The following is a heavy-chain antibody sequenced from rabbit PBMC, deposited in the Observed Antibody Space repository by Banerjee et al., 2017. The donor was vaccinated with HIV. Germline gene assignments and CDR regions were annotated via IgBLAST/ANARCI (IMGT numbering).Heavy chain of an antibody. CDR2: INTGSGKT. CDR3: ARDLAGVIGWNFNL. J-gene: IGHJ4*01. Sequence: QEQLEESGGDLVQPEGSLTLTCTVSGFSLSSYGMSWVRQAPGKGLEWIGYINTGSGKTYYASWAKGRFTISKTSSTTVTLQMTSLTAADTATYFCARDLAGVIGWNFNLWGPGTLVTVS. CDR1: GFSLSSYG. V-gene: IGHV1S45*01. D-gene: IGHD4-1*01.